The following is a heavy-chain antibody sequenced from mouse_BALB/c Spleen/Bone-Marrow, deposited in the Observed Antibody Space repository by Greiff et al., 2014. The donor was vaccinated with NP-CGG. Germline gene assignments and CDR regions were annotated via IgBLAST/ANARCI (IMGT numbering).Heavy chain of an antibody. V-gene: IGHV5-9-3*01. CDR3: AGITGRDY. CDR1: GFAFSGYA. CDR2: ISSGGGYT. Sequence: EVLLVESGGGLVKPGGSLKLSCAASGFAFSGYAMSWVRQTPEKRLEWVATISSGGGYTYYPDSVKGRFTISRDNAKNTLYLQMSSPRSEDAAMYCCAGITGRDYWGQGTTLTVSA. J-gene: IGHJ2*01. D-gene: IGHD4-1*01.